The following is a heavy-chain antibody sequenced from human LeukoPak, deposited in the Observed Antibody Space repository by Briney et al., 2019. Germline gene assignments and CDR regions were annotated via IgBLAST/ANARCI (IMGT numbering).Heavy chain of an antibody. CDR2: INSDGRST. D-gene: IGHD3-3*01. V-gene: IGHV3-74*01. CDR1: GFTFSSYW. J-gene: IGHJ6*02. Sequence: GGSLRLSCAASGFTFSSYWTHWVRQAPGKGLVWVSGINSDGRSTRYADSVKGRFTISRDNAKNTLYLQMNSLRAEDTAVYYCARDDITIFGVASPPLSGMDVWGQGTTVTVSS. CDR3: ARDDITIFGVASPPLSGMDV.